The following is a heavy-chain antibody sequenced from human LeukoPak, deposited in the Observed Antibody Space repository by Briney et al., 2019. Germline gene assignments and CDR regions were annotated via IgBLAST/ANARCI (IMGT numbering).Heavy chain of an antibody. Sequence: GGSLRLSCVASGFAFDEYAMHWVRQAPGKGLEWVSGITWNSGKIAYADSVEGRFTISRDNAQNSLYLQMNRLKVEDTAFYYCANGESYYYASGGGFWGQGTLVAVSS. V-gene: IGHV3-9*01. J-gene: IGHJ4*02. D-gene: IGHD3-10*01. CDR3: ANGESYYYASGGGF. CDR2: ITWNSGKI. CDR1: GFAFDEYA.